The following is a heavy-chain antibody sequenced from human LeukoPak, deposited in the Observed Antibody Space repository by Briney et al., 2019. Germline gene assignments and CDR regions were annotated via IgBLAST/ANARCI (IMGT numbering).Heavy chain of an antibody. CDR3: ARVVAVTGTHVDYMDV. D-gene: IGHD6-19*01. CDR1: GYMFTAYY. V-gene: IGHV1-2*02. CDR2: INPNSGGT. Sequence: ASVKLSCKASGYMFTAYYMHWVRQAPGHGLEWRGWINPNSGGTKYAQKFQGSVTMTRDTSISTAYMDLNRLRSDDTAVYYCARVVAVTGTHVDYMDVWGKGTTVTVSS. J-gene: IGHJ6*03.